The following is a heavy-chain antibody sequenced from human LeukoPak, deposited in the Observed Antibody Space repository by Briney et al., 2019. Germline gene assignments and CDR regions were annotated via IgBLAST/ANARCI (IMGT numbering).Heavy chain of an antibody. Sequence: GGSLRLSCAASGFTFSSYTMDWVRQAPGKGLEGVSSISINSTYIYYADSVRGRFTISRDNDKNSLYLKMNSLRAEDTAVYYCARVHYDYVWGSYRHDDIWGQGTMVTVSS. CDR3: ARVHYDYVWGSYRHDDI. V-gene: IGHV3-21*01. J-gene: IGHJ3*02. D-gene: IGHD3-16*02. CDR2: ISINSTYI. CDR1: GFTFSSYT.